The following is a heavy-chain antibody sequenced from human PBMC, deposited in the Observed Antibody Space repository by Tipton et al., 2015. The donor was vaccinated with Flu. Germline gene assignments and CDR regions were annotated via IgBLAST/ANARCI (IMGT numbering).Heavy chain of an antibody. J-gene: IGHJ5*02. CDR1: GYSIRSSNYY. CDR2: IHRGGSP. Sequence: TLSLTCAVSGYSIRSSNYYWGWIRQPPGKGLEWIGNIHRGGSPYYNPSLRSRVTFSVDTSKNQFYLRLSSVTAADTAVYYCARRDYSNYVSEPKNWFHPWGQGTLVTVSA. CDR3: ARRDYSNYVSEPKNWFHP. D-gene: IGHD4-11*01. V-gene: IGHV4-38-2*01.